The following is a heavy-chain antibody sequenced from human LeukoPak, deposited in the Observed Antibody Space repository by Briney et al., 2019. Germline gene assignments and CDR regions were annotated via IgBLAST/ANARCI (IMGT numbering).Heavy chain of an antibody. Sequence: PGGSLRLSCAASGFTFSSYSMNWVRQAPGKGLEWVSYIGSSSSTIYYADSVKGRFTISRDNAKNSLYLQMNSLRAEDTAVYYCARDYYDSLGYWGQGTLVTVSS. D-gene: IGHD3-22*01. CDR3: ARDYYDSLGY. J-gene: IGHJ4*02. CDR1: GFTFSSYS. CDR2: IGSSSSTI. V-gene: IGHV3-48*01.